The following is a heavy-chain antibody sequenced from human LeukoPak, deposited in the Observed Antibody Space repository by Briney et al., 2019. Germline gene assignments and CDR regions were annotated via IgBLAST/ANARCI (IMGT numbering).Heavy chain of an antibody. D-gene: IGHD3-3*01. CDR3: ARTDFYYYYMDV. J-gene: IGHJ6*03. Sequence: PSETLSLTCTVSGGSISSYYWSWIRQPPGKGLEWIGYIYYSGSTNYNPSLKSRVTISVDTSTNQFSLKLSSVTAADTAVYYCARTDFYYYYMDVWGKGTTVTISS. CDR1: GGSISSYY. V-gene: IGHV4-59*01. CDR2: IYYSGST.